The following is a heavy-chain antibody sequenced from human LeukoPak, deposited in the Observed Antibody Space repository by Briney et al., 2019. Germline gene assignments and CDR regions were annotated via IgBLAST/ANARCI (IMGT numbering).Heavy chain of an antibody. Sequence: KHSETLSVTWTVSGGSISSYFWTWIRQPAGKGLEWIGRLYTGGSPNYNPSLKSRATMSVDTSNNQFSLKLTSVTAADTAVYYCARGTVTTSLNYWGQGTLVTVSS. CDR3: ARGTVTTSLNY. D-gene: IGHD4-17*01. CDR1: GGSISSYF. CDR2: LYTGGSP. J-gene: IGHJ4*02. V-gene: IGHV4-4*07.